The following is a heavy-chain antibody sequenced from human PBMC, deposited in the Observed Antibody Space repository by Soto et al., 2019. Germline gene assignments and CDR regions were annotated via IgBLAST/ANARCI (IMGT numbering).Heavy chain of an antibody. CDR2: IYYSGST. CDR3: ARGGIRGNDY. Sequence: PSETLSLTCTVSGGSISSSSYYWGWIRQPPGKGLEWIGSIYYSGSTYYNPSLKSRVTISVDTSKNQFSLKLSSVTAADTAVYYCARGGIRGNDYWGQGTLVTVSS. V-gene: IGHV4-39*07. J-gene: IGHJ4*02. D-gene: IGHD2-15*01. CDR1: GGSISSSSYY.